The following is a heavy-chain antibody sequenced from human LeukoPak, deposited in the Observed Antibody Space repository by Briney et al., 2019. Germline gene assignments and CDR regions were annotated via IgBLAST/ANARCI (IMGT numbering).Heavy chain of an antibody. CDR3: ASDLQYSSSWAKNY. CDR1: GFAFSDYG. D-gene: IGHD6-13*01. Sequence: GGSLRLSCAASGFAFSDYGMHWVRQAPGKGLEWVAFIRYDGSSEFYADSVKGRFTISRDNSKNTLYLQMNSLRAEDTAVYYCASDLQYSSSWAKNYWGQGTLVTVSS. CDR2: IRYDGSSE. J-gene: IGHJ4*02. V-gene: IGHV3-30*02.